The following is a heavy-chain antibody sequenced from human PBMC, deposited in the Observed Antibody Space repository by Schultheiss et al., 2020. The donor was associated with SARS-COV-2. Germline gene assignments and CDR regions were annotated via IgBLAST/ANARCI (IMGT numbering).Heavy chain of an antibody. Sequence: SETLSLTCTVSGGSVSSGSYYWTWIRQPPGKGLEWIGYIYYSRSTNDNPSLKSRVTISVDTSKNQFSLKLSSVTAADTAVYYCARAGAPLTSIDFWGRGTLVTVSS. D-gene: IGHD1-26*01. V-gene: IGHV4-61*01. CDR3: ARAGAPLTSIDF. J-gene: IGHJ4*02. CDR1: GGSVSSGSYY. CDR2: IYYSRST.